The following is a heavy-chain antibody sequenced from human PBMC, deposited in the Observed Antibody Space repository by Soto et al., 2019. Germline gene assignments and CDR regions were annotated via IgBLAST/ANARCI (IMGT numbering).Heavy chain of an antibody. CDR2: ISASGANT. V-gene: IGHV3-23*01. J-gene: IGHJ4*02. CDR1: GFTFSSFA. D-gene: IGHD1-26*01. CDR3: ATGRGSYYTALDY. Sequence: GGSLRLSCAGSGFTFSSFAMAWVRQAPGKGLEWVSIISASGANTDYADSVKGRFTVSRDNSKNTVYLEMNSLRAEDTAIYYCATGRGSYYTALDYWGQGA.